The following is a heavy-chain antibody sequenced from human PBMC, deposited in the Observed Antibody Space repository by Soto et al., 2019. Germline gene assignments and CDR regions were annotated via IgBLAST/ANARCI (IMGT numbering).Heavy chain of an antibody. V-gene: IGHV3-21*01. J-gene: IGHJ4*02. CDR1: GFTFSSYS. CDR3: ASPRRTYSSGWYY. D-gene: IGHD6-19*01. CDR2: ISSSSSYI. Sequence: GGSLRLSCAASGFTFSSYSMNWVRQAPGKGLEWVSSISSSSSYIYYADSVKGRFTISRDNAKNSLYLQMNSLRAEDTAVYYCASPRRTYSSGWYYWGQGTLVTVSS.